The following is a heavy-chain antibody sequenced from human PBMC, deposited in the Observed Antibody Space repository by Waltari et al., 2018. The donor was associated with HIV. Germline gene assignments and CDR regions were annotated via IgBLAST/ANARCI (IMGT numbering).Heavy chain of an antibody. Sequence: EVQLVESGGGLVKPGGSLRLSCAASGFTFSNAWMSWVRQAPGKGLEWVGRIKSKTDGGTTDYAAPVKGRFTISRDDSKNTLYLQMNSLKTEDTAVYYCTTEAVGATPGSFDYWGQGTLVTVSS. V-gene: IGHV3-15*01. D-gene: IGHD1-26*01. CDR2: IKSKTDGGTT. CDR3: TTEAVGATPGSFDY. CDR1: GFTFSNAW. J-gene: IGHJ4*02.